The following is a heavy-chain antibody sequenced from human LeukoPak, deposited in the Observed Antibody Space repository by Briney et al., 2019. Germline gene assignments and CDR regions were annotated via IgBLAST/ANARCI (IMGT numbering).Heavy chain of an antibody. CDR1: GGSISSGSYY. D-gene: IGHD6-13*01. CDR3: ARGGGYGSSWSY. V-gene: IGHV4-61*01. CDR2: IYYSGSA. J-gene: IGHJ4*02. Sequence: SQTLSLTCTVSGGSISSGSYYWNWIRQPPGKGLEGIGYIYYSGSASYNPSLKSRVTISVDTSKSQFSLKLSSVTAADTAVYYCARGGGYGSSWSYWGQGTLVTISS.